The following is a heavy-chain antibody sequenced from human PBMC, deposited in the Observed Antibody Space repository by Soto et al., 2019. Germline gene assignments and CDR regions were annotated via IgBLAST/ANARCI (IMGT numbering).Heavy chain of an antibody. V-gene: IGHV3-23*01. CDR1: GFTFSSYA. J-gene: IGHJ4*02. Sequence: TGGSLRLSCAASGFTFSSYAMSWVRQAPGKGLEWVSAISGSGGSTYYADSVKGRFTISRDNSKNTLYLQMNSLRAEDTAVYYCAKDSGYSSSWYSAYWGQGTLVTVSS. CDR2: ISGSGGST. CDR3: AKDSGYSSSWYSAY. D-gene: IGHD6-13*01.